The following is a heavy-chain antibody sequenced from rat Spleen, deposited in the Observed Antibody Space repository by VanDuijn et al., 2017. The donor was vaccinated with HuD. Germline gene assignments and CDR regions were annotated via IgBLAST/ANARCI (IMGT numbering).Heavy chain of an antibody. CDR2: ISPSGDST. CDR1: GFTFSNYG. Sequence: EVQLVESGGGLVQPGRSLKLSCAASGFTFSNYGMHWIRQAPTKGLEWVASISPSGDSTYYRDSVKGRFTISRDNAKSTLYLQMDSLRSEDTVTYYCARYGIRGTAVMDAWAQGASVTVSS. V-gene: IGHV5-19*01. D-gene: IGHD4-3*01. J-gene: IGHJ4*01. CDR3: ARYGIRGTAVMDA.